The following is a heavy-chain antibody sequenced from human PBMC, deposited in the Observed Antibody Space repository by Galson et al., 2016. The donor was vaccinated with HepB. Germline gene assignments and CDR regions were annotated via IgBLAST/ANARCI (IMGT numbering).Heavy chain of an antibody. Sequence: SETLSLTCNVSGGSISNSSHYWGWIRQPPGKGLEWIGSIYSTGITYYNPSLQSRVTISVDTSKKQFSLKLSSVTAADTAVYYCARQAGSITMIVVDIPRHFGMDVWGQGTTVTVSS. D-gene: IGHD3-22*01. CDR2: IYSTGIT. CDR1: GGSISNSSHY. V-gene: IGHV4-39*01. J-gene: IGHJ6*02. CDR3: ARQAGSITMIVVDIPRHFGMDV.